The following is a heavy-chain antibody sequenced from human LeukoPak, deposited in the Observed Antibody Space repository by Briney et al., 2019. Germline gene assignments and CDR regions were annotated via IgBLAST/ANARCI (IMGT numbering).Heavy chain of an antibody. CDR1: GFTFSSYW. CDR2: ISTDGSST. CDR3: ARDERLGSGYYHFDY. V-gene: IGHV3-74*01. Sequence: GGSLRLSCAASGFTFSSYWMHWVRQAPGKGLVWVSRISTDGSSTGYADSVKGRFTISRDNAKNTLYLQMNSLRAEDTAVYYCARDERLGSGYYHFDYWGQGTLVTVSS. J-gene: IGHJ4*02. D-gene: IGHD3-22*01.